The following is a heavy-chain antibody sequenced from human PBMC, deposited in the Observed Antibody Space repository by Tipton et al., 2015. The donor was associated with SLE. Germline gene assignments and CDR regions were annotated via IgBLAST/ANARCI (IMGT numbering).Heavy chain of an antibody. J-gene: IGHJ4*02. V-gene: IGHV4-34*01. CDR2: INHSGST. CDR3: AREGGGYDYNFDY. Sequence: TLSLTCAVYGGSFSGYYWSWIRQPPGKGLEWIGEINHSGSTNYNPSLKSRLTISVDTNQFSLKLSSVTAADTAVYYCAREGGGYDYNFDYWGQGTLVTVSP. D-gene: IGHD5-12*01. CDR1: GGSFSGYY.